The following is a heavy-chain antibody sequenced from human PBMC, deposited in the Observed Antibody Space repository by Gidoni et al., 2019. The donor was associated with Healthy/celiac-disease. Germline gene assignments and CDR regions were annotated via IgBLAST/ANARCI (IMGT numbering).Heavy chain of an antibody. CDR1: GFPFSNAW. CDR2: IKSKTDGGTT. J-gene: IGHJ4*02. D-gene: IGHD3-22*01. Sequence: EVQLVESGGGLVKPGGSLRLSCAASGFPFSNAWMSWVRQAPGKGLEWVGRIKSKTDGGTTDYAAPVKGRFTISRDDSKNTLYLQMNSLKTEDTAVYYCTNYYDSSGYRMDYWGQGTLVTVSS. CDR3: TNYYDSSGYRMDY. V-gene: IGHV3-15*01.